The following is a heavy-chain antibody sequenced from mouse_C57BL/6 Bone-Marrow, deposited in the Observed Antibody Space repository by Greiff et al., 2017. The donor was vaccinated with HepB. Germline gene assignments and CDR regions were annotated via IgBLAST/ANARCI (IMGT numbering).Heavy chain of an antibody. CDR1: GFSLTSYG. CDR2: IRGGGST. V-gene: IGHV2-9*01. D-gene: IGHD2-1*01. Sequence: VKLVESGPGLVAPSQSLSITCTVSGFSLTSYGVDWVRQPPVKGLEWLGVIRGGGSTNYNSALMSRLSISKDNSKSQVFLKMNSLQTDDTAMYYCAKRDYGNFRGYAMDYWGQGTSVTVSS. J-gene: IGHJ4*01. CDR3: AKRDYGNFRGYAMDY.